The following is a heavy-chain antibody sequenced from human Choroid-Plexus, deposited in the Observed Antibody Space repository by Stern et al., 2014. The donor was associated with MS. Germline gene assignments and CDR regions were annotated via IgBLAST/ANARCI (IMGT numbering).Heavy chain of an antibody. CDR3: AKDRQYLTYFFDH. CDR1: GFTFGSCA. CDR2: VSDDGSNK. V-gene: IGHV3-30*18. J-gene: IGHJ5*02. D-gene: IGHD2/OR15-2a*01. Sequence: VQLVESGGCVVQPGRPLRLSWVASGFTFGSCAMHWVRQAPGTGLAWVAGVSDDGSNKEYSDSGKGRFPISRDNSQNTLYMQMSSLRPEDTAVYYCAKDRQYLTYFFDHWGQGSLVTVSS.